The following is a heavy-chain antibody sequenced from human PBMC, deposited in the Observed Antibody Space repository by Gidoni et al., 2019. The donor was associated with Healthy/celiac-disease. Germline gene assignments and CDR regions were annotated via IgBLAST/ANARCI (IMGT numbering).Heavy chain of an antibody. V-gene: IGHV3-21*01. D-gene: IGHD6-13*01. Sequence: EVQLVESGGGLVKPGGSLRLSCAASGFTSSSYSMNWVRQAPGKGLEWVSSISSSSSYIYYADSVKGRFTISRDNAKNSLYLQMNSLRAEDTAVYYCARGVSYSSNDAFDIWGQGTNGHRLF. CDR3: ARGVSYSSNDAFDI. J-gene: IGHJ3*02. CDR1: GFTSSSYS. CDR2: ISSSSSYI.